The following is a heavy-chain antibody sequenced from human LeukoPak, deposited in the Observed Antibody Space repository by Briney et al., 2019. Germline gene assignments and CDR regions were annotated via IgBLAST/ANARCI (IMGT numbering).Heavy chain of an antibody. CDR3: ARGPPWYFDL. Sequence: GGSLRLSCAASGLTFSSYWMHWVRQTPGMGLVWVSRIISNGSSTTYADSVKGRFTISRDNAKNTLYLQMNSLRAEDTAVYYCARGPPWYFDLWGRGTLVTVSS. CDR2: IISNGSST. CDR1: GLTFSSYW. D-gene: IGHD6-25*01. V-gene: IGHV3-74*01. J-gene: IGHJ2*01.